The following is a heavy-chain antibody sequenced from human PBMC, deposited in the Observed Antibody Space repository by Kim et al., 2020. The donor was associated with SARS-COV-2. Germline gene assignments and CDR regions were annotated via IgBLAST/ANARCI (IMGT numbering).Heavy chain of an antibody. Sequence: SETLSLTCAVSGGSISSSNWWSWVRQPPGKGLEWIGEIYHSGSTNYNPSLKSRVTISVDKSKNQFSLKLSSVTAADTAVYYCARDRHYYGSGSYYPRGFDYWGQGTLVTVSS. J-gene: IGHJ4*02. CDR1: GGSISSSNW. CDR2: IYHSGST. CDR3: ARDRHYYGSGSYYPRGFDY. D-gene: IGHD3-10*01. V-gene: IGHV4-4*02.